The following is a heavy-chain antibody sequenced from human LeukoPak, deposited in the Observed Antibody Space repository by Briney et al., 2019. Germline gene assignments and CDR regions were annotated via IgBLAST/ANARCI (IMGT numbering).Heavy chain of an antibody. D-gene: IGHD3-22*01. CDR3: ARVTYDSSGIHAFDI. CDR1: GGSISGSSYF. CDR2: IYYSGSA. Sequence: SETLSLTCTVSGGSISGSSYFWGWIRQPPGKGLEWIGNIYYSGSAYYNPSLKSRVTMSVDTSKNQFSLKLSSVTAADTAVYYCARVTYDSSGIHAFDIWGQGTMVTVSS. V-gene: IGHV4-39*07. J-gene: IGHJ3*02.